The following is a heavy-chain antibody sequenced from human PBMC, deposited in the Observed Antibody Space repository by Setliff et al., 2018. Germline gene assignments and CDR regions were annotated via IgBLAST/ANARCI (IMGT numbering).Heavy chain of an antibody. CDR2: IKQDGSEK. Sequence: GGSLRLSCAASGFTFSSYWMSWVRQTAGKGLEWVAYIKQDGSEKYYVDSVKGRFTISRDNAQNSLYLQMNSLRAEDTAVYYCARVETTEYYDFWSGYYGGWFDPWGQGTLVTVSS. CDR3: ARVETTEYYDFWSGYYGGWFDP. D-gene: IGHD3-3*01. J-gene: IGHJ5*02. CDR1: GFTFSSYW. V-gene: IGHV3-7*03.